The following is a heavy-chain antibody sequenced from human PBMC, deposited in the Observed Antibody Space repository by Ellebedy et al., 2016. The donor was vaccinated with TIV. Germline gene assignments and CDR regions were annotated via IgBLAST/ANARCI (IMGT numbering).Heavy chain of an antibody. CDR1: EYRFTSYW. V-gene: IGHV5-10-1*01. J-gene: IGHJ4*02. D-gene: IGHD1-14*01. Sequence: PGGSLRLSCKGSEYRFTSYWISWVRQMPGKGLEWMGKIDPADSYTNYSPSFQGHVTISADRSISTAYLQWSNLTASDSAMYYCARDSGLDYWGQGTLVTVSS. CDR3: ARDSGLDY. CDR2: IDPADSYT.